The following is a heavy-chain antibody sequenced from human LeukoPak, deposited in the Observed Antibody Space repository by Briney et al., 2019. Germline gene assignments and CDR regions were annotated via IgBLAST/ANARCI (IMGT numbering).Heavy chain of an antibody. J-gene: IGHJ4*02. CDR3: AKDLYSSSPEGWYFDY. D-gene: IGHD6-13*01. CDR2: ISYDGSNK. V-gene: IGHV3-30*18. CDR1: GFTFIFYG. Sequence: GGSLRLSCAASGFTFIFYGMHWVRQAPGKGLEWVAVISYDGSNKYYADSVKGRFTISRDNSKNTLYLQMNSLRAEDTAVYYCAKDLYSSSPEGWYFDYWGQGTLVTVSS.